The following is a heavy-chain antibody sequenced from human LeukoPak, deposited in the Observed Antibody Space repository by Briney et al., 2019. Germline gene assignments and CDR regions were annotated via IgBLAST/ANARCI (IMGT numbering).Heavy chain of an antibody. CDR1: GDSSSGYY. J-gene: IGHJ4*02. V-gene: IGHV4-34*01. Sequence: SETLSLTCAVYGDSSSGYYWSWIRQPPGKGLEWIGEVNHSGSTNYNPSLKSRITISVDTSKSQFSLRLKSVTAADTAVYYCARAGAESSGWSIDYWGQGTLVTVSS. CDR3: ARAGAESSGWSIDY. CDR2: VNHSGST. D-gene: IGHD6-19*01.